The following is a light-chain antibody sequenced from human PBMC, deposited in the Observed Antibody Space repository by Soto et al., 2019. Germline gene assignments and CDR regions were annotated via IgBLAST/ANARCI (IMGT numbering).Light chain of an antibody. CDR2: DVS. Sequence: QSALTQPRSVSGSPGQSVTISCTGNSSDFGGYNYVSWYQQHPGKAPKLMIYDVSKRPSGVPDRFSGSKSGNTASLTISGLQAEDEADYYCCSYAGSYTLYVFGTGTKVTVL. J-gene: IGLJ1*01. V-gene: IGLV2-11*01. CDR1: SSDFGGYNY. CDR3: CSYAGSYTLYV.